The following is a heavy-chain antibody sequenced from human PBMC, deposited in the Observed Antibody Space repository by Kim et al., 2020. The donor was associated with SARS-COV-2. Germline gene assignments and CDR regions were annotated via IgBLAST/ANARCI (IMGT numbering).Heavy chain of an antibody. Sequence: QGRVTITADESTSTAYMELSSLRSEDTAVYYCARDRGVGATHYYYGMDVWGQGTTVTVSS. J-gene: IGHJ6*02. CDR3: ARDRGVGATHYYYGMDV. V-gene: IGHV1-69*01. D-gene: IGHD1-26*01.